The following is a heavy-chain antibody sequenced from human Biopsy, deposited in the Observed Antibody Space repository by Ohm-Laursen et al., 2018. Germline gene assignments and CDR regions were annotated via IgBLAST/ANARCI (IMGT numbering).Heavy chain of an antibody. CDR1: DYTFYSYG. J-gene: IGHJ3*02. CDR3: ARVFGGAYYSYAFDI. D-gene: IGHD1-26*01. CDR2: ITADEK. Sequence: VASVKVSCKAPDYTFYSYGITWVRRAPGQGLEWMGWITADEKNSAPKFQGRVTMTTDMSTSTAYMELRGLKSDDTAVYYCARVFGGAYYSYAFDIWGQGTLVIVSS. V-gene: IGHV1-18*04.